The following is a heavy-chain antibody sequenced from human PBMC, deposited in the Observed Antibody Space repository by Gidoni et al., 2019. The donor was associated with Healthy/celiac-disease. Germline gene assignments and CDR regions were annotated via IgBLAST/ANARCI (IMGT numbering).Heavy chain of an antibody. J-gene: IGHJ4*02. Sequence: QVTLKESGPVLVKPTETLTLTCTVSGFSLSNARMGVSWIRQPPGKALEWLAHIFSNDEKSYSTSLKSRRTISKDTSKSQVVLTMTNMDPVDTATYYCARVNYYDSSGPYPFDYWGQGTLVTVSS. CDR2: IFSNDEK. CDR3: ARVNYYDSSGPYPFDY. V-gene: IGHV2-26*01. D-gene: IGHD3-22*01. CDR1: GFSLSNARMG.